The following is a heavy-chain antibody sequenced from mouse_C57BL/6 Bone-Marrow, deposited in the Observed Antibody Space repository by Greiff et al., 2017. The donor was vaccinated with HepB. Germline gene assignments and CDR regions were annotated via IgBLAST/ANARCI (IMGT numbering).Heavy chain of an antibody. CDR2: IWSGGST. Sequence: VQLQQSGPGLVQPSQSLSITCPVSGFSLTSYGVHWVRQSPGKGLEWLGVIWSGGSTDYNAAFISRLSISKDNSKSQVFFKMNSLQADDTAIYYCARNWRNGYYRFAYWGQGTLVTVSA. CDR1: GFSLTSYG. J-gene: IGHJ3*01. CDR3: ARNWRNGYYRFAY. D-gene: IGHD2-3*01. V-gene: IGHV2-2*01.